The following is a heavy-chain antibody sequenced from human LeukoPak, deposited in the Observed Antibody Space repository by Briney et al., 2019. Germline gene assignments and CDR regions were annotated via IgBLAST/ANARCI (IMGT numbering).Heavy chain of an antibody. CDR2: SKGDGSSK. Sequence: GGSLRLSCAASGFTLSSYWMDWVRQAPGKGLEWVANSKGDGSSKYYVDSVKGRFTVSIDNAKNSLYLQMNSLRAEDTAVYYCARWVDSSSYNPFDYWGQGTLVTVSS. CDR1: GFTLSSYW. CDR3: ARWVDSSSYNPFDY. D-gene: IGHD6-13*01. V-gene: IGHV3-7*01. J-gene: IGHJ4*02.